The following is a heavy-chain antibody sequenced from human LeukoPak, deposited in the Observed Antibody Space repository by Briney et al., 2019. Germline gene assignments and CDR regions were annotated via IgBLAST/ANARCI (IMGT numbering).Heavy chain of an antibody. CDR3: ANYLRYSGSSLGY. CDR2: VNPNSGGT. Sequence: GASVKVSCKASGYTFTDYYIHWVRQAPGQGLEWVGWVNPNSGGTNYAQQFQGRVTMTRDTSISTAYMELSRLRSDDTAVYYCANYLRYSGSSLGYWGQGTLVTVSS. V-gene: IGHV1-2*02. CDR1: GYTFTDYY. J-gene: IGHJ4*02. D-gene: IGHD1-26*01.